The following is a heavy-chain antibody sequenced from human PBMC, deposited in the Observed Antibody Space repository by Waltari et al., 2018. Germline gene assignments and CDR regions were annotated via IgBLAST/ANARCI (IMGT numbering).Heavy chain of an antibody. J-gene: IGHJ5*02. V-gene: IGHV3-11*04. CDR1: GGSFSGYY. D-gene: IGHD3-22*01. Sequence: QVQLQQWGAGLLKPSETLSLTCAVYGGSFSGYYWSWIRQPPGKGLEWVSYISSSGSTIYYADSVKGRFTISRDNAKNSLYLQMNSLRAEDTAVYYCARLADYDSSGYYHHNWFDPWGQGTLVTVSS. CDR3: ARLADYDSSGYYHHNWFDP. CDR2: ISSSGSTI.